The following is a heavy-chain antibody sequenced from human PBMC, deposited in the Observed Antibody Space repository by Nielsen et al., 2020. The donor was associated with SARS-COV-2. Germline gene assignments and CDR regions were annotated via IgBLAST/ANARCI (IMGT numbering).Heavy chain of an antibody. Sequence: GESLKISCAASGFTFSSYWMHWVRQAPGKGLVWVSRINSDGSSTSYADSVKGRFTISRDNAKNTLYLQMNSLRAEDTAVYYCARDYDFWSGYPDYFDYWGQGTLVTVSS. D-gene: IGHD3-3*01. CDR2: INSDGSST. CDR1: GFTFSSYW. J-gene: IGHJ4*02. CDR3: ARDYDFWSGYPDYFDY. V-gene: IGHV3-74*01.